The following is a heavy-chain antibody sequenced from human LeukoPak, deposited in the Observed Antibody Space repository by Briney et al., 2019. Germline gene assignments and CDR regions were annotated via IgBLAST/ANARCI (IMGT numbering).Heavy chain of an antibody. D-gene: IGHD3-3*01. CDR1: GYTFTSYY. CDR2: INPSGGST. V-gene: IGHV1-46*01. CDR3: AREAVTVFGLVRTQTTKGPHRFDP. J-gene: IGHJ5*02. Sequence: ASVKVSCKASGYTFTSYYMHWVRQAPGQGLEWMGIINPSGGSTSYAQKFQGRVTMTRDMSTSTVYMELSSLRSEDTAVYYCAREAVTVFGLVRTQTTKGPHRFDPWGQGTLVTVSS.